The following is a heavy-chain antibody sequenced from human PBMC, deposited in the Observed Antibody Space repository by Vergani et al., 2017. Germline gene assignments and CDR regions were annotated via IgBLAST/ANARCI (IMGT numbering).Heavy chain of an antibody. CDR2: IYTSGST. J-gene: IGHJ6*03. Sequence: QVQLQESGPGLVKPSETLSLTCTVSGGSISSYYWSWIRQPAGKGLEWIGRIYTSGSTNYNPSLKSRVTMSVDTSKNQFSLKLSSVTAADTAVYYCATVTYSSSWYSYYYYMDVWGKGTTVTVSS. CDR1: GGSISSYY. CDR3: ATVTYSSSWYSYYYYMDV. V-gene: IGHV4-4*07. D-gene: IGHD6-13*01.